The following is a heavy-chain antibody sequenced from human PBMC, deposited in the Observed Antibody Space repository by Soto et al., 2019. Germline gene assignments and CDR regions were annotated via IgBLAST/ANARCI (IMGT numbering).Heavy chain of an antibody. D-gene: IGHD1-20*01. V-gene: IGHV3-23*01. CDR3: ARGNWNGAYYGLDV. CDR1: QFTFNIDA. J-gene: IGHJ6*02. Sequence: EVQLLESGGGLVQSGESLTLSCVASQFTFNIDAMTWVRQAPGKGLEWVSSMSGSGASIYYADSVKGRFTISRDKSKKTLYLQMNSLRAEDTAVCWCARGNWNGAYYGLDVWGQGTTVTVS. CDR2: MSGSGASI.